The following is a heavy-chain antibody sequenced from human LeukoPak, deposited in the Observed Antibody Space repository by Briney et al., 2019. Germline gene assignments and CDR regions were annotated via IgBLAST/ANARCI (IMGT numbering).Heavy chain of an antibody. CDR3: ARVGLLLAPAH. CDR1: GGSFSGYY. D-gene: IGHD1-26*01. J-gene: IGHJ1*01. V-gene: IGHV4-34*01. Sequence: PSETLSLTCAVYGGSFSGYYWSWIRQPPGKGLEWIGEINHSGSTTYNPSLKSRVTISVDTSKSQFSLKVSSVTAADTAVYYCARVGLLLAPAHWGQGTLVTVSS. CDR2: INHSGST.